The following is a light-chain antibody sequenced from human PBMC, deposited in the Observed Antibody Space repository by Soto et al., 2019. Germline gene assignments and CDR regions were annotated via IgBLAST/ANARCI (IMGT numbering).Light chain of an antibody. J-gene: IGKJ2*01. CDR2: KAS. CDR3: QQYNSYSYT. Sequence: DIQMTQSPCTLSASIGDRVTITCRASQSISYWLAWYQQKPGKAPKVPIYKASSLESGVPSRFSGSGSGTEFALTITSLQPDDFATYYCQQYNSYSYTFGQGTKLEIK. V-gene: IGKV1-5*03. CDR1: QSISYW.